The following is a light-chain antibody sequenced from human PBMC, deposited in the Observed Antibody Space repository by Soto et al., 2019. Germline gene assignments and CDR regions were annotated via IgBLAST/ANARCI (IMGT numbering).Light chain of an antibody. V-gene: IGKV1-9*01. CDR2: SAS. J-gene: IGKJ2*01. CDR3: QQYYSYPQT. Sequence: DIQMTQSPSSLSASVGDRVTITCRASQALSNYLAWYQQKPGKAPDLLIYSASTLQSGVPSRFSGSGSETDFTLTISCLQSEDFATYYCQQYYSYPQTFGQGTKVDIK. CDR1: QALSNY.